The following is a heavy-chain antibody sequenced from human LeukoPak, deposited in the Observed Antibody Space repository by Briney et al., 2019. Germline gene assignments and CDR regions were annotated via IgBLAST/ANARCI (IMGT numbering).Heavy chain of an antibody. CDR2: INHSGST. CDR1: GGSFSGYY. CDR3: ARTGYSSGWYDY. J-gene: IGHJ4*02. V-gene: IGHV4-34*01. D-gene: IGHD6-19*01. Sequence: SETLSLTCAVYGGSFSGYYWSWIRQPPGKGLEWIGEINHSGSTNYNPSLKSRVTISVDTSKNQFSLKLSSVTAADTPVYYCARTGYSSGWYDYWGQGTLVTVSS.